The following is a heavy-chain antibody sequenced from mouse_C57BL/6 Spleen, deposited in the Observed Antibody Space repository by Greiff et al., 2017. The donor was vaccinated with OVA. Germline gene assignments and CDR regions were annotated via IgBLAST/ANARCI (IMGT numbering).Heavy chain of an antibody. CDR2: ISSGGDYI. J-gene: IGHJ1*03. V-gene: IGHV5-9-1*02. D-gene: IGHD4-1*01. CDR3: TRVSTGYWYFDV. Sequence: EVKVVESGEGLVKPGGSLKLSCADSGFTFSSYAMSWVRQTPEKRLEWVAYISSGGDYIYYADTVKGRFTISRDNARNTLYLQMSSLKSEDTAMYYCTRVSTGYWYFDVWGTGTTVTVSS. CDR1: GFTFSSYA.